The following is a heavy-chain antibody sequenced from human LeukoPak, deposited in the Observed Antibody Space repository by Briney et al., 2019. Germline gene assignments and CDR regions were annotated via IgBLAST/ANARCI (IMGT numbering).Heavy chain of an antibody. Sequence: GASVKVSCKASGGTFSSYATSWVRQAPGQGLEWMGGIIPTFGTANYAQKFQGRVTITADESTSTAYMELSSLRSEDTAVYYCCIAGLMVRGVIEFLFDYWGQGTLVTVSS. CDR1: GGTFSSYA. J-gene: IGHJ4*02. CDR3: CIAGLMVRGVIEFLFDY. V-gene: IGHV1-69*13. D-gene: IGHD3-10*01. CDR2: IIPTFGTA.